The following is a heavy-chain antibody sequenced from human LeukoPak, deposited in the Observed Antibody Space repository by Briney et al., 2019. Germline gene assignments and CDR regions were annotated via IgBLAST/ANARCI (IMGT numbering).Heavy chain of an antibody. J-gene: IGHJ3*02. CDR2: IYYSGST. CDR3: ARQGREHDAFDI. V-gene: IGHV4-39*01. Sequence: SETLSLTCTVSGGSISSSSYYWGWIRQPPGKGLEWIGSIYYSGSTYYNPSLKSRVTISVDTSKNQFSLKLSSVTAADTAVYYCARQGREHDAFDIWGQGTMVTVSS. D-gene: IGHD1-26*01. CDR1: GGSISSSSYY.